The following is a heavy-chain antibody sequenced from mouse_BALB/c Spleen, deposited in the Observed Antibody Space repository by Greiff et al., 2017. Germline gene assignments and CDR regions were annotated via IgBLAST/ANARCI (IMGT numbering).Heavy chain of an antibody. CDR1: GFTFSSFG. J-gene: IGHJ4*01. Sequence: EVMLVESGGGLVQPGGSRKLSCAASGFTFSSFGMHWVRQAPEKGLEWVAYISSGSSTIYYADTVKGRFTISRDNPKNTLFLQMTSLRSEDTAMYYCARDWNYGSSSLYAMDYWGQGTSVTVSS. CDR3: ARDWNYGSSSLYAMDY. V-gene: IGHV5-17*02. CDR2: ISSGSSTI. D-gene: IGHD1-1*01.